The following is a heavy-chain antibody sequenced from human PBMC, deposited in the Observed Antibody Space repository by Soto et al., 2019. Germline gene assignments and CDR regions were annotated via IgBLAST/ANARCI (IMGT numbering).Heavy chain of an antibody. J-gene: IGHJ3*02. D-gene: IGHD3-9*01. CDR2: ISGSGGST. CDR3: AKDEVLRYFHWLSYAFDI. CDR1: GFTFSSYA. V-gene: IGHV3-23*01. Sequence: GGSLRLSCAASGFTFSSYAMSWVRQAPGKGLEWVSAISGSGGSTYYADSVKGRFTISRDNSKNTLYLQMNSLRAEDTAVYYCAKDEVLRYFHWLSYAFDIWGQATMVTVSS.